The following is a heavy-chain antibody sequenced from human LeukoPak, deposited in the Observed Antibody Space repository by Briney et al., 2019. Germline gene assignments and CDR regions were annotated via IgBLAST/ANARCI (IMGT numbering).Heavy chain of an antibody. D-gene: IGHD6-13*01. CDR1: GFIFSNYG. CDR3: ARDASIAAEDYMDV. J-gene: IGHJ6*03. Sequence: GGSLRLSCAASGFIFSNYGMSWVRQAPGKGLEWVSSISFSSTHIYYADSIQGRFTISRDNAENSLYLQMNSLRAEDTAVYYCARDASIAAEDYMDVWGKGTTVTVSS. V-gene: IGHV3-21*06. CDR2: ISFSSTHI.